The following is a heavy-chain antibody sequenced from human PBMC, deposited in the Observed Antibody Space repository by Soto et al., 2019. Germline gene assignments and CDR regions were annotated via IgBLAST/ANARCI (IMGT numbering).Heavy chain of an antibody. Sequence: GGSLRLSCAASGFTFSSYAMSWVRQAPGKGLEWVSAISGSGGSTYYADSVKGRFTISGDNSKNTLYLQMNSLRAEDTAVYYCAKDHEQWLNKGGFDYWGQGTLVTVSS. CDR1: GFTFSSYA. CDR2: ISGSGGST. V-gene: IGHV3-23*01. J-gene: IGHJ4*02. D-gene: IGHD6-19*01. CDR3: AKDHEQWLNKGGFDY.